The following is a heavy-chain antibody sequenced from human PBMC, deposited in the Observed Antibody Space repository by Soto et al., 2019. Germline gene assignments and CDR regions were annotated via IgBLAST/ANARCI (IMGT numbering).Heavy chain of an antibody. CDR1: GASISSGAYD. Sequence: QVQLQESGPGLVKPSQTLSLTCTVSGASISSGAYDWSWIRQHPGKGLEWIGHIDDSGNTYYNPSLKNRVIISADTSKNHFSLRLTFVSAADSAVYYCAGHPYGESWFYPWGQGTLVTVSS. J-gene: IGHJ5*02. CDR2: IDDSGNT. D-gene: IGHD4-17*01. CDR3: AGHPYGESWFYP. V-gene: IGHV4-31*03.